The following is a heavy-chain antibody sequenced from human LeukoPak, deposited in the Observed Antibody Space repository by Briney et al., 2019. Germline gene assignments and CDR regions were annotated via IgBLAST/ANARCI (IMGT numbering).Heavy chain of an antibody. D-gene: IGHD2/OR15-2a*01. CDR2: IYYSGTT. CDR3: ARRLSTRSYYLDD. J-gene: IGHJ4*02. CDR1: GGSISISSDY. Sequence: SETLSLTCTVSGGSISISSDYWGWLRQPPGKGLEWIGYIYYSGTTNYNPSLKSRVTMSVDTSKNQFSLKLNSATAADTAVYYCARRLSTRSYYLDDWGQGTLVTVSS. V-gene: IGHV4-39*01.